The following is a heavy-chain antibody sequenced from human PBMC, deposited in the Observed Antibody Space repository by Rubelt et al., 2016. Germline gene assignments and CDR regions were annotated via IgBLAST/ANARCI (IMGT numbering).Heavy chain of an antibody. Sequence: DYAVSVKSRITINPDTSKNQFSLQLNSVTPEDTAVYYCARDFRLQPAFDIWGQGTMVTVSS. J-gene: IGHJ3*02. V-gene: IGHV6-1*01. D-gene: IGHD4-11*01. CDR3: ARDFRLQPAFDI.